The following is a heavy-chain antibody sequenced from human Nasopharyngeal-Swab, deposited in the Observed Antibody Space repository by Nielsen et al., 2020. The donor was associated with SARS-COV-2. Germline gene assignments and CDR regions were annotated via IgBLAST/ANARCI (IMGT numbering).Heavy chain of an antibody. V-gene: IGHV3-30*02. CDR3: ARDAPAHYGAFY. CDR2: IAHDASNE. CDR1: RFTFSNYG. D-gene: IGHD4-17*01. J-gene: IGHJ4*02. Sequence: GESLKISCAASRFTFSNYGMHWVRQAPGKGLEWGAFIAHDASNEYYGDSVKGRFSISRDSSKNTLYLQMDSLRGEDTAVYYCARDAPAHYGAFYWGRGTLVTVSS.